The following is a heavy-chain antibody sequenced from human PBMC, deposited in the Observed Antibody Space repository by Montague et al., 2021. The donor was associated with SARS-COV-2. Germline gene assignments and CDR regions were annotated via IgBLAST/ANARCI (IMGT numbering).Heavy chain of an antibody. Sequence: PELVKPTQTLTLTCTFSGFSLSTSGMCVSWIRQPPGKALEWLARIDWDDDKYYSTSLKTRLTISKDTSKNQVVPTMTNMDPVDTATYYCARILVAAAGSPFDPWGQGTLVTVSS. CDR1: GFSLSTSGMC. J-gene: IGHJ5*02. V-gene: IGHV2-70*11. CDR2: IDWDDDK. D-gene: IGHD6-13*01. CDR3: ARILVAAAGSPFDP.